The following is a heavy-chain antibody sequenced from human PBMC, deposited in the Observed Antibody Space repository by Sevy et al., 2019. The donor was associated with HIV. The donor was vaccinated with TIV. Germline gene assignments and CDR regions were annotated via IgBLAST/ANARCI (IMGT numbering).Heavy chain of an antibody. J-gene: IGHJ6*02. CDR3: VRDVGCSSATCVVGYYYYGTDV. CDR1: GGPISSGGYY. D-gene: IGHD2-2*01. CDR2: IYYSGST. Sequence: SETLSLTCTVSGGPISSGGYYWSWIRQYPGKGLEWIGYIYYSGSTYYNPSLRSRVTISLDTSKNQFSLRLRSVTAADTAVYYCVRDVGCSSATCVVGYYYYGTDVWGQGTTVTVSS. V-gene: IGHV4-31*03.